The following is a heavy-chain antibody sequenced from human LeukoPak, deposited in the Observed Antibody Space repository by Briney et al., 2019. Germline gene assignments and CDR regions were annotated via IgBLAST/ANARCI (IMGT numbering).Heavy chain of an antibody. V-gene: IGHV3-23*01. Sequence: PGGSLRLSCAASGFTFNNYAMNWVRQAPGKGLEWVSAISGSGGSTYYADSVKGRFTISRDNSKNTLYLQINSLRAEDTAIYYCAKDRRNWGSRVDYWGQGTLVTVSS. D-gene: IGHD7-27*01. J-gene: IGHJ4*02. CDR3: AKDRRNWGSRVDY. CDR1: GFTFNNYA. CDR2: ISGSGGST.